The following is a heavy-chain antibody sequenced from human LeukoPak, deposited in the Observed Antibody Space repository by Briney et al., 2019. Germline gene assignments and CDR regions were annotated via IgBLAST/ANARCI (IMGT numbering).Heavy chain of an antibody. CDR3: ARDQSVPTIFGVVTGVSCYGMDV. V-gene: IGHV1-18*01. Sequence: ASVKVSCKASGYTFTSYGISWVRQAPGQGLEWMGWISAYNGNTNYAQKLQGRVTMTTDTSTSTAYMELRSLRSDDTAVYYCARDQSVPTIFGVVTGVSCYGMDVWGQGTTVTVSS. D-gene: IGHD3-3*01. CDR1: GYTFTSYG. CDR2: ISAYNGNT. J-gene: IGHJ6*02.